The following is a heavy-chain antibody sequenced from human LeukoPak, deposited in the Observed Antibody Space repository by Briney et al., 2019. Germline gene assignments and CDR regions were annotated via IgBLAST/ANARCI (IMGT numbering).Heavy chain of an antibody. CDR1: GDSISRSSYS. V-gene: IGHV4-39*01. D-gene: IGHD2-2*01. CDR2: SYRCGRT. Sequence: SETLSLTCSGSGDSISRSSYSWGWIRQPPGKGVVWIGHSYRCGRTYYNPSLKSRVTISVDTSKNQFSLKLNSVTAADTAVYYCARLDSAASNDYWGQGTRVTVSS. CDR3: ARLDSAASNDY. J-gene: IGHJ4*02.